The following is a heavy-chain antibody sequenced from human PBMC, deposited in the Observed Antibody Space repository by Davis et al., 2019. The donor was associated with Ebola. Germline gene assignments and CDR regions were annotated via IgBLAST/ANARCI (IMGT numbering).Heavy chain of an antibody. CDR3: ARDVSYCSGGSCYSNFDY. Sequence: PGGSLRLSCAASGFTVSSNYMSWVRQAPGKGLEWVSVIYSGGSTYYADSVKGRFTISRDNSKNTLYLQMNSLRAEDTAVYYCARDVSYCSGGSCYSNFDYWGQGTLVTVSS. CDR2: IYSGGST. J-gene: IGHJ4*02. CDR1: GFTVSSNY. D-gene: IGHD2-15*01. V-gene: IGHV3-66*02.